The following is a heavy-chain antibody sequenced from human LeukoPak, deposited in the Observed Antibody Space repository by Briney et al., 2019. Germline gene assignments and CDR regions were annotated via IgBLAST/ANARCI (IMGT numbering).Heavy chain of an antibody. Sequence: GRSLRLSCAASGFTFSSYGMHWVRQAPGKGLEWVAVMSYDGSNKYYADSVKGRFTISRDNSKNTLYLQMNSLRAEDTAVYYCASGGYSYVYPAHYWGQGTLVTVSS. J-gene: IGHJ4*02. CDR2: MSYDGSNK. CDR3: ASGGYSYVYPAHY. V-gene: IGHV3-30*03. CDR1: GFTFSSYG. D-gene: IGHD5-18*01.